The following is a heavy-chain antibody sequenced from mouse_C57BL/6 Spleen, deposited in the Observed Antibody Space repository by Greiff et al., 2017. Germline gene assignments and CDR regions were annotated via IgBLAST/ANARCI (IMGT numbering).Heavy chain of an antibody. V-gene: IGHV1-53*01. Sequence: VQLQQPGTELVKPGASVKLSCKASGYTFTSYWMHWVKQRPGQGLEWIGNINPSNGGTNSNEKFKSKATLTVDKSSSTAYMQRSSLTSEDSAVYYCARPLYYDYDRRFAYWGQGTLVTVSA. CDR1: GYTFTSYW. CDR3: ARPLYYDYDRRFAY. J-gene: IGHJ3*01. D-gene: IGHD2-4*01. CDR2: INPSNGGT.